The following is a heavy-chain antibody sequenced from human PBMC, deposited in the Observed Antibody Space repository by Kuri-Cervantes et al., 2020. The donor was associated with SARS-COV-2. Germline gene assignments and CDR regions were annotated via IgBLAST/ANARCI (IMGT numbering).Heavy chain of an antibody. V-gene: IGHV3-7*03. J-gene: IGHJ4*02. Sequence: GGSLRLSCAASGFSFSTYWMNWVRQAPGKGLEWVANIKQVDTEYYYVDSVRGRFTISRDNAKNSMYLQMNSLRAEDTAIYYCVRGTEDYSGARSFFDSWGQGTPVTVSS. CDR1: GFSFSTYW. D-gene: IGHD4-11*01. CDR3: VRGTEDYSGARSFFDS. CDR2: IKQVDTEY.